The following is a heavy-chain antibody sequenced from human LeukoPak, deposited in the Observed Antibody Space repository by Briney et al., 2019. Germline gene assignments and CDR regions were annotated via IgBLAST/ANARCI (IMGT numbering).Heavy chain of an antibody. CDR1: GGSISTYY. CDR3: ARGVGGYSGYDHPYYYYYMDV. Sequence: SETLSLTCAVYGGSISTYYWSWIRQPPGKELEWIGYIYYSGSTSYNPSLKSRVTISVDTSKNQFSLKLSSVTAADTAVYYCARGVGGYSGYDHPYYYYYMDVWGKGTTVTISS. D-gene: IGHD5-12*01. CDR2: IYYSGST. J-gene: IGHJ6*03. V-gene: IGHV4-59*01.